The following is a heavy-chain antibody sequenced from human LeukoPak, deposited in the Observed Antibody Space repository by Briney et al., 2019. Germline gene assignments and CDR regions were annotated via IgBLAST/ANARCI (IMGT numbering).Heavy chain of an antibody. CDR2: INPNSGGT. Sequence: VASVKVSCKASGYTFTGYYMHWVRQAPGQGLEWMGWINPNSGGTKYAQNFQGRVTMTSDTSISTAYMELSRLRSDDTAVYYCARDPHEFSSGWSHFEYWGQGTLVTVSS. CDR1: GYTFTGYY. V-gene: IGHV1-2*02. D-gene: IGHD6-19*01. CDR3: ARDPHEFSSGWSHFEY. J-gene: IGHJ4*02.